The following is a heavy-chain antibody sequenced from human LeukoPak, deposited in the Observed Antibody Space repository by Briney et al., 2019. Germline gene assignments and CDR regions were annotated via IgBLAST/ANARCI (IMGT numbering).Heavy chain of an antibody. J-gene: IGHJ4*02. CDR2: ISPSGDIT. V-gene: IGHV3-23*01. CDR3: AKDDAWLRFGE. D-gene: IGHD3-10*01. CDR1: GFTFSNHG. Sequence: GGTLRLSCAASGFTFSNHGMNWVRQAPGKGLEWVSGISPSGDITYYADSVKGRFTISRDNSKNTLYREVISLTAEDTAVYYCAKDDAWLRFGEWSQGTLVTVSS.